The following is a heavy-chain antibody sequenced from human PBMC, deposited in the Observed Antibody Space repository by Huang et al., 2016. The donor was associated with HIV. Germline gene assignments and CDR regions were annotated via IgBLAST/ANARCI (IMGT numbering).Heavy chain of an antibody. D-gene: IGHD3-10*01. J-gene: IGHJ3*01. CDR3: ARGFGINYNHEAFDV. CDR1: GYTFPNYD. Sequence: QIQLAQSGAEVKKPGASVKVSCKASGYTFPNYDINWVRQASCQGLEGMGWMNPKSGNVGYTKKFQGRVAILRNSSINTSYLEVTSLTSEDTAVYYCARGFGINYNHEAFDVWGQGTMVTVSS. CDR2: MNPKSGNV. V-gene: IGHV1-8*01.